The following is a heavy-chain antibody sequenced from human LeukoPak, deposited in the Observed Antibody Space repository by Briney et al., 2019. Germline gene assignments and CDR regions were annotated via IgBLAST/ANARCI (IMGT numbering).Heavy chain of an antibody. D-gene: IGHD3-3*01. Sequence: SETLSLTCAVYGGSFSGYYWSWIRQPPGKGLEWIWEINHSGSTNYNPSLKSRVTISVDTSKNQFSLKLSSVTAADTAVYYCARARHSYDFWSGYYIRYFDYWGQGTLVTVSS. CDR3: ARARHSYDFWSGYYIRYFDY. J-gene: IGHJ4*02. CDR2: INHSGST. CDR1: GGSFSGYY. V-gene: IGHV4-34*01.